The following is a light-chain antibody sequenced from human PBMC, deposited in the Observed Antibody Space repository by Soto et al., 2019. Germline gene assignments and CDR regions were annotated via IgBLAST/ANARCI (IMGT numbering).Light chain of an antibody. V-gene: IGKV3-15*01. Sequence: EIVLTQSPGTLSLSPGERATLSCRASQSVSNNYLAWYQQKPGQAPRLLIHGATTRATGIPARFSGCGSGTEFTLTISSLQSEDFAVYYCQQYNNWPRTFGQGTKVDIK. CDR1: QSVSNN. CDR3: QQYNNWPRT. CDR2: GAT. J-gene: IGKJ1*01.